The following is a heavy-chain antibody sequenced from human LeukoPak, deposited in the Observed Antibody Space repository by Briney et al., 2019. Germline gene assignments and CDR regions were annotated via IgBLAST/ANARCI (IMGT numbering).Heavy chain of an antibody. CDR3: ARGIPTERHKRNNWFDP. V-gene: IGHV3-21*01. D-gene: IGHD1-1*01. CDR1: GFTFSSYS. J-gene: IGHJ5*02. Sequence: GGSLRLSCAASGFTFSSYSMNWVRQAPGKGLEWVSSISSSSSYIYYADSVKGRFTISRDNAKNSLYLQMNSLRAEDTAVYYCARGIPTERHKRNNWFDPWGQGTLVTVSS. CDR2: ISSSSSYI.